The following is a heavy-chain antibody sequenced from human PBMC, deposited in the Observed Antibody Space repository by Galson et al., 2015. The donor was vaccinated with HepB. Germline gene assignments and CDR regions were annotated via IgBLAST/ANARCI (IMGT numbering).Heavy chain of an antibody. V-gene: IGHV3-30*02. CDR2: IRYDGSNK. D-gene: IGHD7-27*01. CDR1: GFTFSSYG. J-gene: IGHJ4*02. CDR3: AKDRTGEGYFGY. Sequence: SLRLSCAASGFTFSSYGMHWVRQAPGKGLEWVAFIRYDGSNKYYADSVKGRFTISRDNSKNTLYLQMNSLRAEDTAVYYCAKDRTGEGYFGYWGQGTLVTVSS.